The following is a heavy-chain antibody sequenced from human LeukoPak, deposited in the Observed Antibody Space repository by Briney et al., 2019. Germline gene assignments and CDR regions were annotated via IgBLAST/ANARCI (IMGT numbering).Heavy chain of an antibody. Sequence: GGSLRLSCAASGFTFSTYGMHWVRQAPGKGLEWVTVIWYDGSNKYYADSVKGRFTISRDNSKNTMVLQMNSLRAEDTAVYYCARAPSEGYLEFHYYGMDVWGQGTTVTVSS. CDR3: ARAPSEGYLEFHYYGMDV. J-gene: IGHJ6*02. CDR2: IWYDGSNK. CDR1: GFTFSTYG. V-gene: IGHV3-33*01. D-gene: IGHD5-18*01.